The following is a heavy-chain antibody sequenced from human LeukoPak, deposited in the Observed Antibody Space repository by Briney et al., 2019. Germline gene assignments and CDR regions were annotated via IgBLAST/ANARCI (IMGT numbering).Heavy chain of an antibody. Sequence: PSETLSLTCTVSGGSLSSYYWSWIRQPPGKGLEWIGYIYYSGSTNYNPSLKSRVTISVDTSKNQFSLKLTSVTAADTAVYYCARAGGWYTPLDYWGQGTLVTVSS. CDR1: GGSLSSYY. J-gene: IGHJ4*02. CDR2: IYYSGST. CDR3: ARAGGWYTPLDY. D-gene: IGHD2-15*01. V-gene: IGHV4-59*01.